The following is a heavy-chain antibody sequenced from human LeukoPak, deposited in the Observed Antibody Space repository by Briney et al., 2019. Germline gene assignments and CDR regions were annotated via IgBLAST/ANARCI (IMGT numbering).Heavy chain of an antibody. V-gene: IGHV4-59*01. CDR1: GGSISSYY. D-gene: IGHD1-26*01. Sequence: PSETLSLTCTVSGGSISSYYWSWIRQPPGKGLECIGYIYYSGSTNYNPSLKSRVTISVDTSKNQFSLKLSSVTAADTSVYYCARDSGSYWGYFDYWGQGTLVTVSS. J-gene: IGHJ4*02. CDR3: ARDSGSYWGYFDY. CDR2: IYYSGST.